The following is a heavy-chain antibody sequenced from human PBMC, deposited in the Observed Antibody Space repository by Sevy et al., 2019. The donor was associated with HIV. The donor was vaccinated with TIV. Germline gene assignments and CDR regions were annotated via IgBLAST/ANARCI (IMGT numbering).Heavy chain of an antibody. CDR2: INSDRQT. Sequence: SETPSLTCAVYGGSFSGYYWTWIRQFPGQELQWIGEINSDRQTKKNPSLSSRVTISVDSSKNQFSLKLISVTAADTAVYYCARGRMDFWSGYYDFWGRGTLVTVSS. V-gene: IGHV4-34*01. CDR1: GGSFSGYY. D-gene: IGHD3-3*01. J-gene: IGHJ4*02. CDR3: ARGRMDFWSGYYDF.